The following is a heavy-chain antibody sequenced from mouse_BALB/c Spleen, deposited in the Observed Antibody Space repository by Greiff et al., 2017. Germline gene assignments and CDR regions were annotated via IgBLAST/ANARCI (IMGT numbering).Heavy chain of an antibody. J-gene: IGHJ4*01. CDR3: ARDYDGYYAMDY. CDR2: IWGDGST. CDR1: GFSLTGYG. D-gene: IGHD2-12*01. Sequence: QVQLKESGPGLVAPSQSLSITCTVSGFSLTGYGVNWVRKPPGKGLEWLGMIWGDGSTDYNSALKSRLSISKDNSKSQVFLKMNSLQTDDTARYYCARDYDGYYAMDYWGQGTSVTVSS. V-gene: IGHV2-6-7*01.